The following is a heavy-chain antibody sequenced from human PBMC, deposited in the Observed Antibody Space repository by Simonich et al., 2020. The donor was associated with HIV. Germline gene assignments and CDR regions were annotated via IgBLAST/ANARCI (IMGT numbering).Heavy chain of an antibody. Sequence: EVQLVESGGGLVKPGGSLRLSCAASGFTFSSYRMNWVRQAPGKGLEWVSSISSSSSYIYYADSVKGRFTISRDNAKNSRYLQMNSRRAEDTAVYYCARDGRKGSSTSCSDYWGQGTLVTVSS. D-gene: IGHD2-2*01. J-gene: IGHJ4*02. V-gene: IGHV3-21*01. CDR2: ISSSSSYI. CDR1: GFTFSSYR. CDR3: ARDGRKGSSTSCSDY.